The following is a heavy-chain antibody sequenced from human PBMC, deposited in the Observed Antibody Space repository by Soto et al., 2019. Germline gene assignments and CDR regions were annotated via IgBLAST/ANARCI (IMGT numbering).Heavy chain of an antibody. CDR2: ISAYNGNT. CDR1: GYTFTSYV. CDR3: ARDRYYDILTGYYIFDY. Sequence: ASVKVSCKASGYTFTSYVISWVRQAPGQGLEWMGWISAYNGNTNYAQKLQGRVTMTTDTSTSAAYMELRSLRSDDTAVYYCARDRYYDILTGYYIFDYWGQGTLVTVSS. V-gene: IGHV1-18*01. D-gene: IGHD3-9*01. J-gene: IGHJ4*02.